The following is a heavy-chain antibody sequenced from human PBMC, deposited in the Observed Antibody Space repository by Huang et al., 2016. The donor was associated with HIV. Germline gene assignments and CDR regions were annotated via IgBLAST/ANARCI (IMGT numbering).Heavy chain of an antibody. CDR2: INDNGYT. CDR3: ARASWYEPRSWYFGL. V-gene: IGHV4-34*01. CDR1: GGSVSGHY. J-gene: IGHJ2*01. Sequence: QVQLQQWGAGLLKPSETLSLTCAVYGGSVSGHYWSWIRQPPGKGLEWIAEINDNGYTNYNPSRKSRVTISVHTSRTQFSLKLNSVTAADAAVYYCARASWYEPRSWYFGLWGRGTLVTVSS. D-gene: IGHD6-13*01.